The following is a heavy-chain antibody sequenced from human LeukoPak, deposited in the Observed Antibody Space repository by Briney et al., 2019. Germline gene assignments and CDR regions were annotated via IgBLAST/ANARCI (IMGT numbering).Heavy chain of an antibody. V-gene: IGHV4-34*01. D-gene: IGHD2-2*01. CDR1: GGSFSGYY. J-gene: IGHJ4*02. Sequence: PSETLSLTCAVYGGSFSGYYWSWIRQPPGKGLEWIGEINHSGSTNYNPSLKSRVTISVDTSKNQFSLKLSSVTAADTAVYYCARQNKGDQLTDFDYWGQGTLVTVSS. CDR3: ARQNKGDQLTDFDY. CDR2: INHSGST.